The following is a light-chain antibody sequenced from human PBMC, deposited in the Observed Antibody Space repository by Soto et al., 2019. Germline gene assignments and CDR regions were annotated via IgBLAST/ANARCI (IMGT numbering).Light chain of an antibody. CDR1: ESVSTY. J-gene: IGKJ4*01. V-gene: IGKV3-11*01. CDR3: QQRSNWPLT. CDR2: DAS. Sequence: EIVLTQSPDTLSLSPGERATLSCRASESVSTYLAWYQQKPGQAPRLLMYDASNRVAGIPGRFSGSGSGTDFTLTISSLAPEDFAVYYCQQRSNWPLTFGGGTKVGIK.